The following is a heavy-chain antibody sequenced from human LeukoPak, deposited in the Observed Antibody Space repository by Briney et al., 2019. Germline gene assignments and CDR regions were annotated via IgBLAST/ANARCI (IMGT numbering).Heavy chain of an antibody. CDR2: ISSSGSTI. Sequence: PGGSLRLSCAASGFTFRSYEMNWVRQAPGKGLEWVSYISSSGSTIHYTDSVKGRFTISRDNAKNSLYLQMNSLRAEDTALYYCARRGGKIYYYDSSGYYFDYWGQGTLVTVSS. J-gene: IGHJ4*02. V-gene: IGHV3-48*03. D-gene: IGHD3-22*01. CDR1: GFTFRSYE. CDR3: ARRGGKIYYYDSSGYYFDY.